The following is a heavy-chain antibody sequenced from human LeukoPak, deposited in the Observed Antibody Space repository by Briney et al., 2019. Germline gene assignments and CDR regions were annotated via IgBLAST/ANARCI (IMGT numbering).Heavy chain of an antibody. V-gene: IGHV4-39*02. CDR3: AREWDSSGYYYLNWFDP. J-gene: IGHJ5*02. Sequence: PSETLSLTCTVSGGSISSSYYYSGWIRQPPGKGLEWIGSIYYSGSTYYNPSLKSRVTISVDTSKNQFSLKLSSVTAADTAVYYCAREWDSSGYYYLNWFDPWGQGTLVTVSS. D-gene: IGHD3-22*01. CDR1: GGSISSSYYY. CDR2: IYYSGST.